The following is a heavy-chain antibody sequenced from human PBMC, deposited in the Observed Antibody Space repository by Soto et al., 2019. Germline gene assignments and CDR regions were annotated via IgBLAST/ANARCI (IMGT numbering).Heavy chain of an antibody. CDR3: TLYDALVFDF. D-gene: IGHD2-8*01. V-gene: IGHV3-21*01. CDR2: ISNYDNT. Sequence: GGSRRLSCAVAGCSVNTFNLNLVRQAPGKGLEWVSSISNYDNTAYADSVKGRFTVSRDNAKNSLFLQMNSLRAEDTAVYYCTLYDALVFDFWGQGALVTVSS. CDR1: GCSVNTFN. J-gene: IGHJ4*02.